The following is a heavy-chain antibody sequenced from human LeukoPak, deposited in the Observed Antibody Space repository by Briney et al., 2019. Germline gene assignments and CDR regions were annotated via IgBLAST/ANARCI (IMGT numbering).Heavy chain of an antibody. V-gene: IGHV3-23*01. D-gene: IGHD3-9*01. J-gene: IGHJ4*02. CDR3: VEWGEYDVLMGYYDPDY. CDR2: ITGSGGGT. Sequence: PGASLRLSCAASGFTFSNYAMSWVRQAPGKGLQWVSAITGSGGGTYYADSVKGRFNISRENFKNTLYQQVNSLRAEENGVYHCVEWGEYDVLMGYYDPDYWGQGTLVTVS. CDR1: GFTFSNYA.